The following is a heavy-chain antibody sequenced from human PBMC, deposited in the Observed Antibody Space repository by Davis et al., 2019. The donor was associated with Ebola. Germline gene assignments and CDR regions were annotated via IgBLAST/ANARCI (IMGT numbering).Heavy chain of an antibody. CDR3: ARDYSGIAVAGHLDY. CDR2: ISGGGGST. V-gene: IGHV3-23*01. J-gene: IGHJ4*02. Sequence: PGGSLRLSCAASGFTFSSYAMSWVRQAPGKGLEWVSTISGGGGSTYYADSVKGRFTISRDNSKNTLYLQMNSLRAEDTAVYYCARDYSGIAVAGHLDYWGQGTLVTVSS. D-gene: IGHD6-19*01. CDR1: GFTFSSYA.